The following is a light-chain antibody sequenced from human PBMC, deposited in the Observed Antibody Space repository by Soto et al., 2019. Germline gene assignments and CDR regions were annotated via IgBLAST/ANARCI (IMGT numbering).Light chain of an antibody. J-gene: IGKJ4*01. Sequence: DIVMTQSPVSLPVSPGEPAFISCRSSQSLLRSDGYSTLDWYRQKSGQSPQLLIHLGSIRASGVPDRFSGSGSGTECTLNISRVEAEEVGVYFCMQARQDSPPFGGGTRVELK. CDR2: LGS. CDR1: QSLLRSDGYST. V-gene: IGKV2-28*01. CDR3: MQARQDSPP.